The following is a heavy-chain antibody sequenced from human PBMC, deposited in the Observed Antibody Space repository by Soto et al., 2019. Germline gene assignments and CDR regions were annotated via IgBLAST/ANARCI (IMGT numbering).Heavy chain of an antibody. J-gene: IGHJ6*02. CDR3: ARVVGGYYYGMDV. CDR2: IYHSGST. CDR1: GVSISSSNW. D-gene: IGHD2-2*01. V-gene: IGHV4-4*02. Sequence: PSETLSLTCAVSGVSISSSNWWSWVRQPPGKGLEWIGEIYHSGSTNYNPSLKSRVTISVDKSKNQFSLKLSSVTAADTAMYYCARVVGGYYYGMDVWGQGTTVTVSS.